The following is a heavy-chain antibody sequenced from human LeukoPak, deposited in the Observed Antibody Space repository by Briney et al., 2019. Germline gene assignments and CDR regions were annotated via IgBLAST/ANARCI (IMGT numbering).Heavy chain of an antibody. V-gene: IGHV3-15*07. J-gene: IGHJ1*01. D-gene: IGHD2-15*01. CDR1: GLTLSNVW. CDR2: IRSRGDGGTT. CDR3: PQGSGQYFHY. Sequence: GGSLRLSCAVSGLTLSNVWMNWVRQAPGKGLEWVGRIRSRGDGGTTDFAAPVQHRFTLSRDDSKNTLYLQMNSLTSEDTAVYSCPQGSGQYFHYWRQGPLVPVPS.